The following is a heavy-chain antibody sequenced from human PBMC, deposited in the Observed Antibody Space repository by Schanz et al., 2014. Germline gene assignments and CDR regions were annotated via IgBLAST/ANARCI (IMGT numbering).Heavy chain of an antibody. CDR2: ISGDGTTT. V-gene: IGHV3-74*01. J-gene: IGHJ4*02. CDR1: GITFSDYA. Sequence: VQLVESGGGVVQPGRSLRLSCAASGITFSDYAMSWVRQPPGEGLVSVSRISGDGTTTSYADSVKGRFTISRDSARNSLYLQMSSLRAEDTAVYYCARGTPFLCDYWGQGTLVTVSS. D-gene: IGHD3-16*01. CDR3: ARGTPFLCDY.